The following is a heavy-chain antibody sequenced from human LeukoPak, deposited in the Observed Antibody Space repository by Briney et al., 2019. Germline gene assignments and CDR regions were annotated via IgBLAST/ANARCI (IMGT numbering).Heavy chain of an antibody. J-gene: IGHJ6*03. CDR2: IYYSGST. Sequence: SETLSLTCTVSGGSISSYYWSWIRQPPGKGLEWIGYIYYSGSTNYNPSLKSRVTISVDTSKNQFSLKLSSVTAADTAVYYCARGGAVAGLYYYYYYMDVWGKGTTVTVSS. CDR1: GGSISSYY. V-gene: IGHV4-59*01. D-gene: IGHD6-19*01. CDR3: ARGGAVAGLYYYYYYMDV.